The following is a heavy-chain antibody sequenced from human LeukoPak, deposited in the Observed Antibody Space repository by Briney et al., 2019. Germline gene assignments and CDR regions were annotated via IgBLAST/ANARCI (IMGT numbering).Heavy chain of an antibody. CDR2: ISGSGGSI. Sequence: PGGSLRLSCAASGFTFSSYAMSWVRQAPGKGLEWVSAISGSGGSIYYADPVKGRFAVSRDNAENSLFLQMDSLRAEDTAFYYCVVTTRSKSFDYWGQGTLVTVSS. V-gene: IGHV3-23*01. CDR1: GFTFSSYA. D-gene: IGHD1-1*01. J-gene: IGHJ4*02. CDR3: VVTTRSKSFDY.